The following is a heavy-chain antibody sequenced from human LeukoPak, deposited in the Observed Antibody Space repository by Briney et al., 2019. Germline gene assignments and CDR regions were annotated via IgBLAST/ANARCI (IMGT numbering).Heavy chain of an antibody. D-gene: IGHD2-15*01. CDR2: ISGSGGST. CDR1: GFTFSSYA. V-gene: IGHV3-23*01. CDR3: ATEKYCSGGSCLPYYYYGMDV. Sequence: AGSLRLSCAASGFTFSSYAMSWVRQAPGKGLEWVSAISGSGGSTYYADSVTGRFTISRDNSKNTLYLQMNSLRAEDTAVYYCATEKYCSGGSCLPYYYYGMDVWGQGTTVTVSS. J-gene: IGHJ6*02.